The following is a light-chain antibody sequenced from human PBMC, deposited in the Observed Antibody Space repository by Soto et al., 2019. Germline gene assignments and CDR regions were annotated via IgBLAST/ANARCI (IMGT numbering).Light chain of an antibody. CDR3: QTWGTGIPV. CDR2: VNSDGSH. V-gene: IGLV4-69*02. Sequence: QPVLTQSPSASASLGASVKLTCTLSSGHSNYAIAWHQQQPEKGPRYLMKVNSDGSHNKGDGIPDRFSGSSSGAERYLTISSLQSGDEADYYCQTWGTGIPVFGGGTKLTVL. CDR1: SGHSNYA. J-gene: IGLJ3*02.